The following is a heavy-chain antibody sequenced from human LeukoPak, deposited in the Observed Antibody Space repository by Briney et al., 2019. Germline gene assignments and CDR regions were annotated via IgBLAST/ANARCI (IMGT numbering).Heavy chain of an antibody. J-gene: IGHJ4*02. CDR2: ISGSGSST. CDR3: AKATLRTTVVKGVLDY. V-gene: IGHV3-23*01. Sequence: GGSLRLSCAASGFTFSSYAMSWVRQAPGKGLEWVSAISGSGSSTYYADSVKGRFTISRDNSKNTLYLQMNSLRAEDTAVYYCAKATLRTTVVKGVLDYWGQGTLVTVSS. D-gene: IGHD4-23*01. CDR1: GFTFSSYA.